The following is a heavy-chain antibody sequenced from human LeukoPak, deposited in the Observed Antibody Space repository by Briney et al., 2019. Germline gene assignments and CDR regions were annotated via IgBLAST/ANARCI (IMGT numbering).Heavy chain of an antibody. J-gene: IGHJ3*02. CDR2: ISSSSSYI. Sequence: GGSLRLSCAASGFTFSSYSMNWVRQAPGKGLEWVSSISSSSSYIYYADSVKGRFTISRDNAKNSLYLQMNSLRAEDTAVYYCARDRDIVATISGGAFDIWGQGTMVTVSS. CDR1: GFTFSSYS. V-gene: IGHV3-21*01. D-gene: IGHD5-12*01. CDR3: ARDRDIVATISGGAFDI.